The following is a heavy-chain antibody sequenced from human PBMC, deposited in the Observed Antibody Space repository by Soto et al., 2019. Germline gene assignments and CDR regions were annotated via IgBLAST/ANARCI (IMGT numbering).Heavy chain of an antibody. CDR2: ISYSGRT. Sequence: SETLSLTCTASSGSISSVGYYWSWIRQHPGKGLEWIGYISYSGRTYYNPSLKSRVTISVDTSKNQFSLKLSSVTAADTAVYYCARVHGDYAWFDPWGQGTLVTVSS. J-gene: IGHJ5*02. D-gene: IGHD4-17*01. CDR1: SGSISSVGYY. V-gene: IGHV4-31*03. CDR3: ARVHGDYAWFDP.